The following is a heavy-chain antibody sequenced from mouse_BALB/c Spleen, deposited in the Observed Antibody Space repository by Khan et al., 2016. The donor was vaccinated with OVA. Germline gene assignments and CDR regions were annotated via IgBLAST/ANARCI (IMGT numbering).Heavy chain of an antibody. J-gene: IGHJ2*01. CDR1: GFTFSSYG. V-gene: IGHV5-17*02. CDR2: ISGDSNTI. Sequence: EVELVESGGGLVQPGGSRKLSCAASGFTFSSYGMHWVRQAPDRGLEWVAYISGDSNTIYYADTVKGRFTISRDNPRNTLFLQMTSLMSEDTAMYYCATSYCYGYYFDYWGPGTTLTVSS. CDR3: ATSYCYGYYFDY. D-gene: IGHD1-1*01.